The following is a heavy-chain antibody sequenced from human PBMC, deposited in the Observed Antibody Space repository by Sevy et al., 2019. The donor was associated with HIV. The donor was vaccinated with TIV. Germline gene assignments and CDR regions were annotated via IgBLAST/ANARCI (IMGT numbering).Heavy chain of an antibody. J-gene: IGHJ4*02. CDR3: TREGQGHSSSSGY. CDR1: GFTFGGYG. CDR2: ISFDGSNK. Sequence: GGSLRLSCAASGFTFGGYGMHWVRQAPGKGLEWVSLISFDGSNKDYADSVKGRFTISRDNSKNTLYLQMNSLRAEDTAMYYCTREGQGHSSSSGYWGQGTLVTVSS. D-gene: IGHD6-6*01. V-gene: IGHV3-30*03.